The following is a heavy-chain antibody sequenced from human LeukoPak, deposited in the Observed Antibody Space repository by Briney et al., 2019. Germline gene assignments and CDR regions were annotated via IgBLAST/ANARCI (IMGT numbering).Heavy chain of an antibody. D-gene: IGHD6-6*01. CDR3: ARAGQFISARPITFDY. CDR1: GGSIRSSDFY. Sequence: SETLSLTCTVSGGSIRSSDFYWGWIRQPPGKGLEWIANVFYTGDANYNPSLRSRVTISVDTSKSQFSLILGSVTAADTAVYYCARAGQFISARPITFDYWGQGSLVTVSS. J-gene: IGHJ4*02. CDR2: VFYTGDA. V-gene: IGHV4-39*01.